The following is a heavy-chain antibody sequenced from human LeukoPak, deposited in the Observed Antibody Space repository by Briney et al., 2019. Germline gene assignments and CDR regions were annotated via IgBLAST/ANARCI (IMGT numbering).Heavy chain of an antibody. CDR3: AKDLGSGFNSQDY. D-gene: IGHD3-22*01. Sequence: GGSLRLSCAASGFPFSRHGIHWVRQAPGKGLEWVALISYDGSDKYYTDSVKGRFTISRDNSKNTLNLQMNSLRTEGTAVYYCAKDLGSGFNSQDYWGQGVLVTVSS. CDR1: GFPFSRHG. CDR2: ISYDGSDK. J-gene: IGHJ4*02. V-gene: IGHV3-30*18.